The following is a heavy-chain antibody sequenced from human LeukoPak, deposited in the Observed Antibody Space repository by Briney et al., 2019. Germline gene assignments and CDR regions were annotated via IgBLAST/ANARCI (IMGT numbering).Heavy chain of an antibody. Sequence: GSLRLSCAASGFTFSSYAMSWVRQAPGKGLEWVSGISGSGGSTYYADSVKGRFTISRDNSKNTLYLQMNSLRAEDTAVYYCAKGHTFGGVIVIGYYFDYWGQGTLVTVSS. J-gene: IGHJ4*02. CDR1: GFTFSSYA. CDR2: ISGSGGST. CDR3: AKGHTFGGVIVIGYYFDY. D-gene: IGHD3-16*02. V-gene: IGHV3-23*01.